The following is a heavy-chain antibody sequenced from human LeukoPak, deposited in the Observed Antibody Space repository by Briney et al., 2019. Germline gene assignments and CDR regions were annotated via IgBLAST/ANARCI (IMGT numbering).Heavy chain of an antibody. V-gene: IGHV4-34*01. J-gene: IGHJ3*02. D-gene: IGHD6-19*01. CDR1: GGSFSGYY. CDR2: INHSGST. Sequence: PSETLSLTCAVYGGSFSGYYWSWIRQPPGKGLEWIGEINHSGSTNYNPSLKSRVTISVDTSKNQFSLKLSSVTTADTAVYYCARGRYSSGWYFLHAFDIWGQGTMVTVSS. CDR3: ARGRYSSGWYFLHAFDI.